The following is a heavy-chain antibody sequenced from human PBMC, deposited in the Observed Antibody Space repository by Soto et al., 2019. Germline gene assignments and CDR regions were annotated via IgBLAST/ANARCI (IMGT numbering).Heavy chain of an antibody. D-gene: IGHD1-26*01. J-gene: IGHJ6*02. CDR2: ISWNSGSI. CDR3: AKDIIVGSYYYGMDV. V-gene: IGHV3-9*01. Sequence: GGSLRLSCAASGFTFDDYAMHWVRQAPGKGLEWVSGISWNSGSIGYADSVKGRFTISRDNAKNSLYLQMNSLRAEDTALYYCAKDIIVGSYYYGMDVWGQGTTVTVS. CDR1: GFTFDDYA.